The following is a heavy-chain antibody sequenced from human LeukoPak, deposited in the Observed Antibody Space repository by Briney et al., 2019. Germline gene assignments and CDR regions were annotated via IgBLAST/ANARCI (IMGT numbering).Heavy chain of an antibody. V-gene: IGHV3-53*01. CDR3: ASRADAIRSPYYYYYYGMDV. CDR2: IYSGGST. CDR1: GFTVSSNY. J-gene: IGHJ6*02. Sequence: GGYLRLYCAASGFTVSSNYMSWVRQAPGQGLEWFSVIYSGGSTYYADSVKGRFTISRDNSKNTLYLQMNRVRAEDTAVYYCASRADAIRSPYYYYYYGMDVWGQGTTVAVSS. D-gene: IGHD2-2*02.